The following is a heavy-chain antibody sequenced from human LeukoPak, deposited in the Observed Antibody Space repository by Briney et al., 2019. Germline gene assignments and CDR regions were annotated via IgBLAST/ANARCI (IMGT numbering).Heavy chain of an antibody. Sequence: ASVKVSCKASGYTITNHAIHWVRRAPGQGLEWMGRVSGYNGNTKCPQKFQGRVTMTTDTSTNTAYMELMSLRYDDSAVYYCARGVSVTTPYLDSWGQGTLFTVSS. CDR3: ARGVSVTTPYLDS. CDR2: VSGYNGNT. J-gene: IGHJ4*02. CDR1: GYTITNHA. D-gene: IGHD4-17*01. V-gene: IGHV1-18*01.